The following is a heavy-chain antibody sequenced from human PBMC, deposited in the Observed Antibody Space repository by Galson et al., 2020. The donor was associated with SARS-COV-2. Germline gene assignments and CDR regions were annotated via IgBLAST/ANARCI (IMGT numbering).Heavy chain of an antibody. Sequence: SQTLSLTCTVSGGSISSYYWSWIRQPAGKGLEWIGRIYTSGSTNYNPSLKSRVTMSVDTSKNQFSLKLSSVTAADTAVYYCARDGRGYCSSTSCYIAFDIWGQGTMVTVSS. CDR3: ARDGRGYCSSTSCYIAFDI. V-gene: IGHV4-4*07. CDR1: GGSISSYY. CDR2: IYTSGST. J-gene: IGHJ3*02. D-gene: IGHD2-2*02.